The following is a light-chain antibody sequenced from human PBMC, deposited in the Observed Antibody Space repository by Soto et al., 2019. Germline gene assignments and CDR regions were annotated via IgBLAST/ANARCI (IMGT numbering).Light chain of an antibody. CDR2: GAS. J-gene: IGKJ4*01. Sequence: IQLTQSPSSLSASVGDSVTIAFLASQGITSYLAWYQQNPGKAPNLLIYGASTLQSGVQSRFSGSGSGTDFTLTISSLQAEDFATYYCQQTRSYPSTFGGGTKVDIK. V-gene: IGKV1-9*01. CDR1: QGITSY. CDR3: QQTRSYPST.